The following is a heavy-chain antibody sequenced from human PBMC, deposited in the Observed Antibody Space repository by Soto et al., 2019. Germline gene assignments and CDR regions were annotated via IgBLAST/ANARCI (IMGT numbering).Heavy chain of an antibody. CDR1: GGTFSSYA. Sequence: GASVKVSCKASGGTFSSYAISWVRQAPGQGLEWMGGIIPIFGTANYAQKFQGRVTITADESTSTAYMELSSLRSEDTAVYYCAGVYYDSSPYGYYYYYGMDVWG. V-gene: IGHV1-69*13. D-gene: IGHD3-22*01. CDR3: AGVYYDSSPYGYYYYYGMDV. CDR2: IIPIFGTA. J-gene: IGHJ6*02.